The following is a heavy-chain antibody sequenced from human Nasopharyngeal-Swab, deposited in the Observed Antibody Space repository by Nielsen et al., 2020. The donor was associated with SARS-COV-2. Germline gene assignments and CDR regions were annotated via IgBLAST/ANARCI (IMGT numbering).Heavy chain of an antibody. CDR2: IATAGDT. V-gene: IGHV3-13*01. D-gene: IGHD5-12*01. J-gene: IGHJ6*02. CDR3: ARDTSVDIVLLYYGMDV. CDR1: GFTFSSYD. Sequence: GESLKISCAASGFTFSSYDMHWVRQVTGKGLEWVSAIATAGDTYYAGSVKGRFTISRDSSKNTLYLQMNSLRAEDTAVYYCARDTSVDIVLLYYGMDVWGQGTTVTVSS.